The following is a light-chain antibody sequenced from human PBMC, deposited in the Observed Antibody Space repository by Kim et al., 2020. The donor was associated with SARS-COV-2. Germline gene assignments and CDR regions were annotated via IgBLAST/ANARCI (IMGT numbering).Light chain of an antibody. J-gene: IGKJ1*01. Sequence: DIQMTQSPYTLSASVGDRVTITCRANQSISSWLAWYQQKPGKAPKLLIYKASTLESGVPSRFSGSGSGTEFTLTIDSLQPDDFATYYCQQYDTYSWTFGQGTKVDIK. V-gene: IGKV1-5*03. CDR3: QQYDTYSWT. CDR2: KAS. CDR1: QSISSW.